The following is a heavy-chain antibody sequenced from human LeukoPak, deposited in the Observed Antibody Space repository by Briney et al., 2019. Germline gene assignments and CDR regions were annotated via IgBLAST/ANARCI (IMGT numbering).Heavy chain of an antibody. Sequence: GGPLRLSCAASGFTFSNAWMSWVRQAPGKGLEWVGRIKSKTDGGTTDYAAPVKGRLTISRDDSKNTLYLQMNSLKTEDTAVYYCTTDLRWELPFLLNYWGQGTLVTVSS. CDR2: IKSKTDGGTT. CDR3: TTDLRWELPFLLNY. J-gene: IGHJ4*02. D-gene: IGHD1-26*01. V-gene: IGHV3-15*01. CDR1: GFTFSNAW.